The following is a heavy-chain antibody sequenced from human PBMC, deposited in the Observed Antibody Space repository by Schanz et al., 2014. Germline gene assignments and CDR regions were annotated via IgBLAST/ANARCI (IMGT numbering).Heavy chain of an antibody. Sequence: QVQLVESGGGVVQPGRSLRLSCAASGFTFRSYGMHWVRQAPGKGLEWVALISCAGSNKYHAESVKGRFTISRDNSKNTLYLQMKSLRVEDTAVYYGVKDPDKDDWNDEERMDVWGPGTTVTGSA. CDR1: GFTFRSYG. CDR3: VKDPDKDDWNDEERMDV. CDR2: ISCAGSNK. J-gene: IGHJ6*01. D-gene: IGHD1-1*01. V-gene: IGHV3-33*05.